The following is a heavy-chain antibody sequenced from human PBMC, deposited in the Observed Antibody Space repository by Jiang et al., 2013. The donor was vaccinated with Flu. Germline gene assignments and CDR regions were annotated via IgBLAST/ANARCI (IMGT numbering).Heavy chain of an antibody. Sequence: SYCWGWIRQPPGRGWSGLGVSILWEHVFQPSLKSRVTISVDTSKNQFSLKLSSVTAADTAVYYCARHGGLYYYDSSGGNWFDPWGQGTLVTVSS. D-gene: IGHD3-22*01. CDR1: SYC. CDR3: ARHGGLYYYDSSGGNWFDP. V-gene: IGHV4-39*01. CDR2: SILWEH. J-gene: IGHJ5*02.